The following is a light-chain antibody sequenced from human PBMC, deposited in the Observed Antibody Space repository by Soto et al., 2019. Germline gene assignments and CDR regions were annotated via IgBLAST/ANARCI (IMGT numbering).Light chain of an antibody. CDR3: QQYHRYST. J-gene: IGKJ1*01. CDR2: DVS. V-gene: IGKV1-5*01. Sequence: DIQMTQAPSSVSASVGDRVTITCRASQSINAWLAWYQQKPGKAPKLLIYDVSTLDSGVPSSFSGSASETEFTLTISSLESDDFATYYCQQYHRYSTFGQGT. CDR1: QSINAW.